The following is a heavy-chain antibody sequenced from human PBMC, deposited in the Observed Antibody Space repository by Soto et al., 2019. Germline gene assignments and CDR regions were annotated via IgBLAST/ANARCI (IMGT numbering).Heavy chain of an antibody. CDR1: GYTFTIYY. D-gene: IGHD1-26*01. CDR3: ARKGGPVVGATSYYYYYYGMDV. CDR2: INPSGGST. J-gene: IGHJ6*02. Sequence: ASVKVSCKASGYTFTIYYMHWVLQAPGEGLERMGIINPSGGSTSYAQKFQGRVTMTRDTSTSTVYMELSSLRSEDTAVYYCARKGGPVVGATSYYYYYYGMDVWGQGTTVTVSS. V-gene: IGHV1-46*01.